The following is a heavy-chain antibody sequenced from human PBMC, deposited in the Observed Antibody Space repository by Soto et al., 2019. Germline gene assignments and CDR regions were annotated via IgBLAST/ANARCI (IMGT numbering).Heavy chain of an antibody. CDR1: GISLSTSGMC. J-gene: IGHJ4*02. CDR3: ERIRWRYSYEYYFDF. Sequence: SGPTLANPTRTLTLTSTFSGISLSTSGMCVSKIRQPPGKALQRLEPIDWHDDKNYSTSLKTRIIITKKTSTNQVILTITNKNAVYTASFYCERIRWRYSYEYYFDFWGQGALVTVSS. CDR2: IDWHDDK. D-gene: IGHD5-18*01. V-gene: IGHV2-70*01.